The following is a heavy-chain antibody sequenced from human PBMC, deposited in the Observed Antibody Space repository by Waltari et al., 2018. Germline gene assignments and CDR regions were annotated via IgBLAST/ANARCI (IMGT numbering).Heavy chain of an antibody. CDR2: TCASSGST. J-gene: IGHJ4*02. CDR3: TKMRRNLPRDIIDN. V-gene: IGHV3-23*01. CDR1: GFIFSRFA. Sequence: EVQLLESGGGLVQRGGSLRLSCAVSGFIFSRFAMSWVRHTPGKGLGLVAGTCASSGSTYYADSLQGRFTISRDNSKKRVFLQMNSLRAEDTATYYCTKMRRNLPRDIIDNWGQGTQVIIAS.